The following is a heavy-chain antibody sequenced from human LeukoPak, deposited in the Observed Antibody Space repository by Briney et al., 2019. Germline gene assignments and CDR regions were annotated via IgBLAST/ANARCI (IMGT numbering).Heavy chain of an antibody. CDR3: AREPAAIPAHDAFDI. J-gene: IGHJ3*02. Sequence: PSETLSLTCAVYGGSFSGYYWSWIRQPPGKGLEWIGEINHSGSTNYNPSLKSRVTISVDTSKNQFSLKLSSVTAADTAVYYCAREPAAIPAHDAFDIWGQGTMVTVSS. V-gene: IGHV4-34*01. D-gene: IGHD2-2*02. CDR1: GGSFSGYY. CDR2: INHSGST.